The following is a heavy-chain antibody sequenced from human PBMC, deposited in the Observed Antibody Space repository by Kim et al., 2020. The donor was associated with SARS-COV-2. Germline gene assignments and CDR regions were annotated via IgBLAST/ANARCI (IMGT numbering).Heavy chain of an antibody. V-gene: IGHV4-59*01. D-gene: IGHD1-20*01. J-gene: IGHJ3*02. Sequence: PSLKSRVTISVDTSKNQFSLKLSSVTAADTAVYYCARDSPLTGTTGAFDIWGQGTMVTVSS. CDR3: ARDSPLTGTTGAFDI.